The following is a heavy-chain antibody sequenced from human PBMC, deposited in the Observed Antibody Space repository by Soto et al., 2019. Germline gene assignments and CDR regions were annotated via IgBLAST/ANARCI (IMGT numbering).Heavy chain of an antibody. D-gene: IGHD5-12*01. CDR2: INPNSGNT. CDR3: VDGYWDFDY. Sequence: ASVKVSCKASGYIFTNYDINWVRQATGQGLEYLGWINPNSGNTGYVQKFQGRVTLTRNTSINTAYMELNSLRSEDTAVYYCVDGYWDFDYWGQGTLVTV. J-gene: IGHJ4*02. CDR1: GYIFTNYD. V-gene: IGHV1-8*01.